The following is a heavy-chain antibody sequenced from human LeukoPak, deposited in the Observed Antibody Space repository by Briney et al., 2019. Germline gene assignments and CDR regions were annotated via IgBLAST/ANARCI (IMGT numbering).Heavy chain of an antibody. D-gene: IGHD6-13*01. CDR2: IIPILGIA. CDR3: ASFGGRSSSWPFDY. J-gene: IGHJ4*02. Sequence: SVKVSCKASGDTSSSYAISWVRQAPGQGLEWMGRIIPILGIANYAQKFQGRVTITADKSTSTAYMELSSLRSEDTAVYYCASFGGRSSSWPFDYWGQGTLVTVSS. V-gene: IGHV1-69*04. CDR1: GDTSSSYA.